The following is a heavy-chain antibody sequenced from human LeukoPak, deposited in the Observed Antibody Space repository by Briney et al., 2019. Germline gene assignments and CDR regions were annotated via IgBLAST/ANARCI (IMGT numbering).Heavy chain of an antibody. CDR2: IKQDGSEK. CDR3: ARDPPSSSSDY. V-gene: IGHV3-7*04. Sequence: GGSLRLSCAASGFTFSTYWMSWVRQAPGKGLEWVANIKQDGSEKYYVDSVKGRFTISRDNAKNSLYLQMNSLRAEDTAVYYCARDPPSSSSDYWGQGTLVTVSS. CDR1: GFTFSTYW. J-gene: IGHJ4*02. D-gene: IGHD6-13*01.